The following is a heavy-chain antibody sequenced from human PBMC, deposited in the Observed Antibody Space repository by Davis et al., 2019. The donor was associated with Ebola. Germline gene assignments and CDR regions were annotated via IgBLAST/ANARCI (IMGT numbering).Heavy chain of an antibody. J-gene: IGHJ4*02. CDR1: GFTFSNYG. CDR2: IWVDGTGI. D-gene: IGHD3-9*01. V-gene: IGHV3-33*01. CDR3: ARDAFSLSRYDTEDH. Sequence: GGSLRLSCAASGFTFSNYGMHWVRQAPGKGLEWVAIIWVDGTGIYYADSVKGRFTISRDNSKNMLYLQMNSLRVEDTAIYYCARDAFSLSRYDTEDHWGQGTLVTVSS.